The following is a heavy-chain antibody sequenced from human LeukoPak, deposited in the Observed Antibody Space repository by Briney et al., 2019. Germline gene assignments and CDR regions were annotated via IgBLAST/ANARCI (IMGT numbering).Heavy chain of an antibody. V-gene: IGHV4-59*01. D-gene: IGHD2-15*01. CDR2: IYYNGST. Sequence: SETLSLTCTVPGGSISYDYWSWIRQTPGKRLEWIGYIYYNGSTNYNPSLKSRVTISVDMSKNQFSLKVTSVTAADTAIYYCARKGGHFDYWGQGTLVTVSS. CDR3: ARKGGHFDY. J-gene: IGHJ4*02. CDR1: GGSISYDY.